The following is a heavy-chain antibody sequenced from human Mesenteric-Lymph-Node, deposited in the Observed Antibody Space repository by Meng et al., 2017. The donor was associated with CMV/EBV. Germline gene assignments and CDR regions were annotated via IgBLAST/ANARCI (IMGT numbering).Heavy chain of an antibody. CDR1: DVSISSTTYY. CDR2: IYYSGST. V-gene: IGHV4-39*07. D-gene: IGHD2-15*01. Sequence: SETMSLTCTVSDVSISSTTYYWGWIRQPPGKGLEWIGNIYYSGSTYYSPSLKSRITISVDTSKNQFSLKLRSVTAADTAFYYCATDTGGYGFDFWGQGTLVTVSS. CDR3: ATDTGGYGFDF. J-gene: IGHJ4*03.